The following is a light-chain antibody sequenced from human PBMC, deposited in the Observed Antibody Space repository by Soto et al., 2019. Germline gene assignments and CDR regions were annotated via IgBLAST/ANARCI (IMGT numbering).Light chain of an antibody. CDR1: QSVSSN. Sequence: EIVMTQSPATLSVSPGERATLSCRASQSVSSNLAWYQQKPGQAPRLLIYGASIRATGIPARLSGSGSWTEFTLTISSLQSEDFAVYYCQQYGSSPITFGQGTRLEIK. J-gene: IGKJ5*01. V-gene: IGKV3-15*01. CDR2: GAS. CDR3: QQYGSSPIT.